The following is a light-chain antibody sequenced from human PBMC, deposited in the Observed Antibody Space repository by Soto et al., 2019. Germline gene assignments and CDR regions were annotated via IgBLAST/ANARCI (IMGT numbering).Light chain of an antibody. CDR1: QSVSSN. Sequence: VLTQSPDTLSLSPGERATLSCRASQSVSSNLAWYQQKPGQAPRLLIYGASSRATGIPDRFSGSGSGTDFTLTISRLEPEDFAVFYCQQYGSSAWTFGQGTKVDIK. J-gene: IGKJ1*01. CDR2: GAS. CDR3: QQYGSSAWT. V-gene: IGKV3-20*01.